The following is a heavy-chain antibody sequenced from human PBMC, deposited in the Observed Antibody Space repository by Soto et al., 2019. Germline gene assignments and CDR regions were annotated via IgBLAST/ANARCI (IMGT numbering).Heavy chain of an antibody. J-gene: IGHJ3*02. CDR3: ARDSPGVQQEILADAFDI. CDR1: GYTFTSYG. CDR2: ISAYNGNT. Sequence: QVQLVQSGAEVKKPGASVKVSCKASGYTFTSYGISWVRQAPGQGLEWMGWISAYNGNTNYAQKLQGRVTMTTDISTSTAYMELRSLRSDDTAIYYCARDSPGVQQEILADAFDIWGQGTMVTVSS. V-gene: IGHV1-18*01. D-gene: IGHD1-1*01.